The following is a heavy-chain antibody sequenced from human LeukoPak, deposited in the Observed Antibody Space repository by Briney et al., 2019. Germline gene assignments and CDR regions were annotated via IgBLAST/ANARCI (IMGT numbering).Heavy chain of an antibody. D-gene: IGHD6-13*01. J-gene: IGHJ4*02. V-gene: IGHV3-23*01. CDR2: ISGNGGNT. CDR1: GFTFSSYG. CDR3: ARGSHSSSWPFDY. Sequence: GGSLRLSCAASGFTFSSYGMSWVRQAPGKGLEWVSGISGNGGNTYYADSVKGRFTISRDNSKNTLYLQMNSLRAEDTAVYYCARGSHSSSWPFDYWGQGTLVTVSS.